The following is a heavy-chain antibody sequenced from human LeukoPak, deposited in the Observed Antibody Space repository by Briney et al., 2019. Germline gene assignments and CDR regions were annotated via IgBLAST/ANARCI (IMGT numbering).Heavy chain of an antibody. V-gene: IGHV1-8*01. CDR1: GYTFTSYD. CDR2: MNPNSGNT. J-gene: IGHJ4*02. CDR3: ARPWYSSGWYLFDY. Sequence: ASVKVSCKASGYTFTSYDINWVRQATGQGLEWMGWMNPNSGNTGYAQKFQGRVTMTRNTSISTAYMELSSLRSEDTAVYYCARPWYSSGWYLFDYWGQGTLVTVSS. D-gene: IGHD6-19*01.